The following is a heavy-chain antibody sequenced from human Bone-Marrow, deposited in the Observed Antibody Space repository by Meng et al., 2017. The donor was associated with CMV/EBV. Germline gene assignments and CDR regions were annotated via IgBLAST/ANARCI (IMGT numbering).Heavy chain of an antibody. D-gene: IGHD2-21*01. Sequence: LKISCKGSGYTFTTFWITWVRQMPGKGLEWMGVIHPGDSDTTYSPSFEGQVTFSADKSISTVYLHWSYLKASDTAMYYCARIRRPRIEVGDWGYWGQGTLVTVSS. CDR3: ARIRRPRIEVGDWGY. CDR2: IHPGDSDT. V-gene: IGHV5-51*01. CDR1: GYTFTTFW. J-gene: IGHJ4*02.